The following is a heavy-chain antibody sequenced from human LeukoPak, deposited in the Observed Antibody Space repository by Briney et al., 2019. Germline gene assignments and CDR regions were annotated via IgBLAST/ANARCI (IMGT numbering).Heavy chain of an antibody. Sequence: GGSLRLSCAASGFIFRKWMSWVRQAPGEGREWVANKKEDGSEKYYVDSVKGRFTISRDNAKNSLYLQMNSLRAEDTAVYYCASGDAFDIWGQGTLVTVSS. CDR3: ASGDAFDI. CDR1: GFIFRKW. V-gene: IGHV3-7*01. CDR2: KKEDGSEK. J-gene: IGHJ3*02.